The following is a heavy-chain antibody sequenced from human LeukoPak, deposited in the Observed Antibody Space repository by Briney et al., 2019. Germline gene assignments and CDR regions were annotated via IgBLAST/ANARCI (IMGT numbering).Heavy chain of an antibody. V-gene: IGHV1-18*01. CDR1: GYTFTSYG. J-gene: IGHJ5*02. Sequence: ASVKVSCKASGYTFTSYGISWVRQAPGQGLEWMGWISAYNGNTNYAQKLQGRVTMTTDTSTSTAYMELRSLRSDDTAVYYCARDGSIFGVVIIRNWFDPWGQGTLVSVAS. D-gene: IGHD3-3*01. CDR2: ISAYNGNT. CDR3: ARDGSIFGVVIIRNWFDP.